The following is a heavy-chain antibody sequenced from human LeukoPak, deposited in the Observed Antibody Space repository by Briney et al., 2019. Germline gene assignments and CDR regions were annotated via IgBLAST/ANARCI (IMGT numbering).Heavy chain of an antibody. J-gene: IGHJ4*02. V-gene: IGHV3-23*01. D-gene: IGHD5-24*01. CDR2: ISPSGDIK. Sequence: GSLRLSCAASGFTFSSYGMHWVRQAPGKGLEWVSGISPSGDIKYYVDSVKGRFTVSRDNSKNTLYLQINSLRDEGTAVYYCAKDDAWLQYNDWGQGTLVTVSS. CDR3: AKDDAWLQYND. CDR1: GFTFSSYG.